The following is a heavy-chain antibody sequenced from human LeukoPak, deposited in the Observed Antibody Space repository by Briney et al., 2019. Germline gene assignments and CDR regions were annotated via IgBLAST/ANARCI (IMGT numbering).Heavy chain of an antibody. D-gene: IGHD5-24*01. CDR3: ARVHRDGYTYLYHYFDC. CDR2: IYYSGST. V-gene: IGHV4-31*03. Sequence: SETLSLTCTVSGGSISSGGYYWSWIRQHPGKGLEWIGYIYYSGSTYYNPSLKSRVTISVDTSKNQFSLKLSSVTAADTAVYYCARVHRDGYTYLYHYFDCWGQGTLVTVSA. J-gene: IGHJ4*02. CDR1: GGSISSGGYY.